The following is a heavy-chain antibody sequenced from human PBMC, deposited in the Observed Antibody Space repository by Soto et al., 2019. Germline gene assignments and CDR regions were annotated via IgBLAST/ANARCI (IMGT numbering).Heavy chain of an antibody. D-gene: IGHD3-3*01. CDR3: ARVARFLEWLLSSYYYYGMDV. Sequence: QVQLVESGGGVVQPGRSLRLSCAASGFTFSSYAMHWVRQAPGKGLEWVAVISYDGSNKYYADSVKGRFTISRDNSKNTLYLQMNSLRAEDTAVYYCARVARFLEWLLSSYYYYGMDVWGQGTTVTVSS. J-gene: IGHJ6*02. CDR1: GFTFSSYA. CDR2: ISYDGSNK. V-gene: IGHV3-30-3*01.